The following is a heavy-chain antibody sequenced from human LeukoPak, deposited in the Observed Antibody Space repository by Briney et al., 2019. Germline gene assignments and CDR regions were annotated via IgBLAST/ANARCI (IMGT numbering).Heavy chain of an antibody. CDR2: INHSGST. J-gene: IGHJ4*02. V-gene: IGHV4-34*01. CDR1: GGSFSGYY. CDR3: ARINDASAVAGHFDY. D-gene: IGHD6-19*01. Sequence: SETLPLTCAVYGGSFSGYYWSWIRQPPGKGLEWIGEINHSGSTNYNPSLKSRVTISVDTSKNQFSLKLSSVTAADTAVYYCARINDASAVAGHFDYWGQGTLVTVSS.